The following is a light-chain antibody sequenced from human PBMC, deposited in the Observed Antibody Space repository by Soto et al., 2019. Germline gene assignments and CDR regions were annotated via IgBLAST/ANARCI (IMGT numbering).Light chain of an antibody. CDR1: QTIYSN. CDR3: QQRHMWPIT. Sequence: IMMTQSPATLSVSLGERATLSCRAGQTIYSNVAWYQQRPGQAPRLLIYDASNRATGIPARFSGSGSGTDFTLAISSLEPEDSAVYYCQQRHMWPITFGQGTRLEIK. V-gene: IGKV3-11*01. J-gene: IGKJ5*01. CDR2: DAS.